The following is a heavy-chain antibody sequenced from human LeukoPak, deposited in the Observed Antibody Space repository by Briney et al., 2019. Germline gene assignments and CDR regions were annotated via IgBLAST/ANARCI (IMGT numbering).Heavy chain of an antibody. CDR3: ARGRSNYYGMDV. Sequence: SETLSLTCSVSDGSINSYYWNWIRRPPGRGLEGIGYIYYNGNTNYSPSLKSRVTMSVDTSKNLFSLKVSSVTAADTAVYYCARGRSNYYGMDVWGQGTTVTVSS. CDR1: DGSINSYY. CDR2: IYYNGNT. V-gene: IGHV4-59*01. J-gene: IGHJ6*02. D-gene: IGHD1-26*01.